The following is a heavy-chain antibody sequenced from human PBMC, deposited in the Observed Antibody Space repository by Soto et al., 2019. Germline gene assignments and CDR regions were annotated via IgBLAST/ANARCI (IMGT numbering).Heavy chain of an antibody. CDR3: VKGSAAGAGYFYDH. D-gene: IGHD6-13*01. V-gene: IGHV3-64D*09. CDR2: ITSDGGET. Sequence: GGSLRLSCSASGFPFSRYGVQWIRQAPGKRLEYVAGITSDGGETYHADSVKGRFTISRDNPKNTLYLQMRSLRPEDTAIYYCVKGSAAGAGYFYDHWGQGTLVTVSS. J-gene: IGHJ4*02. CDR1: GFPFSRYG.